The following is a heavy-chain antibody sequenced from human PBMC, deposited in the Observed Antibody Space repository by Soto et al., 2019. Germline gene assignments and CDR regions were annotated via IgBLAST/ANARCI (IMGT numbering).Heavy chain of an antibody. CDR2: IYYSGST. CDR3: ARGFLHPALGP. D-gene: IGHD3-3*02. CDR1: GGSISSGGYY. Sequence: RSLTCTVSGGSISSGGYYWSWIRQHPGKGLEWIGYIYYSGSTYYNPSLKSRVTISVDTSKNQFSLKLSSVTAADTAVYYCARGFLHPALGPWGPGTLVTVSS. J-gene: IGHJ5*02. V-gene: IGHV4-31*03.